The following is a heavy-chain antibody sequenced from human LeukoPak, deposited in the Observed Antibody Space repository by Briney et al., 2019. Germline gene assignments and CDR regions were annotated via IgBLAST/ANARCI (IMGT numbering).Heavy chain of an antibody. J-gene: IGHJ4*02. D-gene: IGHD3-10*01. CDR3: AAGSYFDH. V-gene: IGHV3-7*01. Sequence: PGGSLRLSCAASGFTFRSYWMSWARQAPGKGLECVANIKPDGSEKYYVDSVKGRFTISRDNAKNSLYLQMNGLRADDTVVYYCAAGSYFDHWGQGTLVAVSS. CDR1: GFTFRSYW. CDR2: IKPDGSEK.